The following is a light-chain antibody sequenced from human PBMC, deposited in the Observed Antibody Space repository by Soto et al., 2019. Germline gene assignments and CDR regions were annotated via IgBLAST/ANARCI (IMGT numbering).Light chain of an antibody. J-gene: IGKJ2*01. Sequence: EIVMTQSPATLSVSPGERAALSCRASQSLTRNLAWYQQKPGQAPRLLMYEASTRATGIPARFSGSGSGTEFTLTLSSVQSEDFAVYYCQQYNNWPPYTFGQGTKLEIK. V-gene: IGKV3-15*01. CDR2: EAS. CDR1: QSLTRN. CDR3: QQYNNWPPYT.